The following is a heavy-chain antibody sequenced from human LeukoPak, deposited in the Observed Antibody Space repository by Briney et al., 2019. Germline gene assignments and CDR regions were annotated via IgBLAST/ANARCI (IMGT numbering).Heavy chain of an antibody. CDR1: GYSFTTYW. CDR3: ARLPYCSGGSCYNDY. Sequence: GESLKISCKVSGYSFTTYWIGWVRQMPGKGLEWMGIIYPGDSDTRYSPSFQGQVTISADKPISTAYLQWSSLKASDTAMYYCARLPYCSGGSCYNDYWGQGTLVTVSS. CDR2: IYPGDSDT. V-gene: IGHV5-51*01. D-gene: IGHD2-15*01. J-gene: IGHJ4*02.